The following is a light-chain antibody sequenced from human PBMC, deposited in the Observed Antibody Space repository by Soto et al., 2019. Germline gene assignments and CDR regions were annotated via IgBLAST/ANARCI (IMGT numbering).Light chain of an antibody. CDR1: QSISFY. Sequence: DLQMTQSPSSLSASVGDRVTITCRASQSISFYLNWYQQKPGKAPKLLIYAASSLQSGVPSRFSGIGSGTDFTLTISSLQPEDFATYYCQQSYSTPPITFGQGTRLEIK. CDR2: AAS. J-gene: IGKJ5*01. V-gene: IGKV1-39*01. CDR3: QQSYSTPPIT.